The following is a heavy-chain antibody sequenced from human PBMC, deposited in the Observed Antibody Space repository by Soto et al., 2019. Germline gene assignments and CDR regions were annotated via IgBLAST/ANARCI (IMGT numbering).Heavy chain of an antibody. V-gene: IGHV1-69*02. CDR1: GDTFSFYT. J-gene: IGHJ4*02. CDR3: ARHGSAWDY. Sequence: SVKVSCKASGDTFSFYTINWVRQAPGLGLEWMGRVNPILSMSNYAQKFQGRVTMTADKSTSTAYMELRSLRSEDTAVYYCARHGSAWDYWGQGTLVTVSS. D-gene: IGHD6-19*01. CDR2: VNPILSMS.